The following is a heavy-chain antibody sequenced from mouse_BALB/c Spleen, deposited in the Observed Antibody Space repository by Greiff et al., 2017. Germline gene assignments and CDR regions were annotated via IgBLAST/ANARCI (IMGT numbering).Heavy chain of an antibody. D-gene: IGHD2-10*01. V-gene: IGHV2-5-1*01. CDR2: IWRGGST. CDR1: GFSLTSYG. Sequence: VHLVESGPSLVQPSQSLSITCTVSGFSLTSYGVHWVRQSPGKGLEWLGVIWRGGSTDYNAAFMSRLSITKDNSKSQVFFKMNSLQADDTAIYYSAKTYYGNYYLFAYWGQGTLVTVSA. CDR3: AKTYYGNYYLFAY. J-gene: IGHJ3*01.